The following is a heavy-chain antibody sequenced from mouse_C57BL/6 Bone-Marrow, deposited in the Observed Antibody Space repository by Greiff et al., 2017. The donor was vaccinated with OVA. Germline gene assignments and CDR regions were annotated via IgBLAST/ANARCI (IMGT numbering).Heavy chain of an antibody. Sequence: QVQLQQSGAELVKPGASVKLSCKASGYTFTDYYINWVKQRPGQGLEWIGKIGPGSGSTYYNEKFKGKATLTADKSSSTAYMQLSSLTSEDSAVYFCATPRIYYGSSTWYFDVWGTGTTVTVSS. D-gene: IGHD1-1*01. CDR3: ATPRIYYGSSTWYFDV. V-gene: IGHV1-77*01. CDR2: IGPGSGST. J-gene: IGHJ1*03. CDR1: GYTFTDYY.